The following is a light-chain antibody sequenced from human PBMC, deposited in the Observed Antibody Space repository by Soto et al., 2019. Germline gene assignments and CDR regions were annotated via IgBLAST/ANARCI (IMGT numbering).Light chain of an antibody. V-gene: IGLV2-8*01. CDR2: DVS. J-gene: IGLJ3*02. Sequence: QSALTQPHSASGSPGQSVTISCTGTSSDVGAYNYVSWFQQHPGKAPKFVIFDVSERPSGVPDRFSGSKSGNTAYLTVSGLQAEDEADYYCCSHAGSNTLFGGGTKLTVL. CDR1: SSDVGAYNY. CDR3: CSHAGSNTL.